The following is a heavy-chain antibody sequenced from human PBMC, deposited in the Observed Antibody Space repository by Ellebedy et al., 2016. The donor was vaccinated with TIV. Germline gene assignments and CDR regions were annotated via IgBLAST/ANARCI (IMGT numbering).Heavy chain of an antibody. V-gene: IGHV3-48*01. Sequence: GGSLRLSXAASGFTFIIYSLNWVRQAPGKGLEWVSYISSSSRTIYYADSVKGRFTISRDNAKNSLYLQMNSLRAEDTAVYYCDAAAGAGDDAFDIWGQGTMVTVSS. D-gene: IGHD6-13*01. CDR1: GFTFIIYS. CDR2: ISSSSRTI. CDR3: DAAAGAGDDAFDI. J-gene: IGHJ3*02.